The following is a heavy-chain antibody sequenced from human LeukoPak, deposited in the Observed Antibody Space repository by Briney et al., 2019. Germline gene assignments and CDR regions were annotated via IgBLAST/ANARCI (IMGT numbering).Heavy chain of an antibody. D-gene: IGHD1-26*01. CDR3: ARDRTVWWELPGGDAFDI. Sequence: GGSLRLSCAASGFTFSSYSMNWVRQAPGKGLEWVSYISSSSSTIYYADSVKGRFTISRDNAKNSLYLQMNSLRAEDTAVYYCARDRTVWWELPGGDAFDIWGQGTMVTVSS. CDR1: GFTFSSYS. V-gene: IGHV3-48*01. CDR2: ISSSSSTI. J-gene: IGHJ3*02.